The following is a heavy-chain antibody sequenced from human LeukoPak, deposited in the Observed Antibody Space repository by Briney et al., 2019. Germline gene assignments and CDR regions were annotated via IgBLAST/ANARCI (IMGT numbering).Heavy chain of an antibody. J-gene: IGHJ6*03. D-gene: IGHD3-9*01. CDR2: ISAYNGNT. V-gene: IGHV1-18*01. CDR3: ARATPGYSSPGYYYYMDV. Sequence: ASVKVSCKASGYTFTSYGISWVRQAPGQGLEWMGWISAYNGNTNYAQKLQGRVTMTTDTSTRTAYMELRSLRSDDTAVYYCARATPGYSSPGYYYYMDVWGKGTTVTVSS. CDR1: GYTFTSYG.